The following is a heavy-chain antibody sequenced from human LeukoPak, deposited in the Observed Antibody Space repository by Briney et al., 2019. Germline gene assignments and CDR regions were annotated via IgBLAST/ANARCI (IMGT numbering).Heavy chain of an antibody. CDR3: AWFGELLSKVVHYGMDV. CDR1: GGTFSSYA. CDR2: IIPILGIA. J-gene: IGHJ6*02. D-gene: IGHD3-10*01. V-gene: IGHV1-69*04. Sequence: ASVKVSCKASGGTFSSYAISWVRQAPGQGLEWMGRIIPILGIANYAQKFQGRVTITADKSTSTAYMELSSLRSEDTAVYYCAWFGELLSKVVHYGMDVWGQGTTVTVSS.